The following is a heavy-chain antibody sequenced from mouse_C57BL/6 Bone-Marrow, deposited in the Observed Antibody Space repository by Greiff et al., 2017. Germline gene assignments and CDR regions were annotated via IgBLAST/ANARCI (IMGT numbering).Heavy chain of an antibody. CDR2: INPSNGGP. Sequence: QVQLQQPGTELVKPGASVKLSCKASGYTFTSYWMHWVKQRPGQGLEWIGNINPSNGGPNYNEKFKSKATLTVDKSSSTAYMQLSSLTSEDSAVYYCERRNYGNLNYYAMDYWGQGTSVTVSS. D-gene: IGHD2-1*01. V-gene: IGHV1-53*01. CDR3: ERRNYGNLNYYAMDY. CDR1: GYTFTSYW. J-gene: IGHJ4*01.